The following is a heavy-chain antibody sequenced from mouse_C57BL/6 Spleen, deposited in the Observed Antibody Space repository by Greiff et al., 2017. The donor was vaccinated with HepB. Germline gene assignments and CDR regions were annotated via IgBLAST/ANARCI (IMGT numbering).Heavy chain of an antibody. CDR2: IYPGDGDT. Sequence: QVQLKQSGPELVKPGASVKISCKASGYAFSSSWMNWVKQRPGKGLEWIGRIYPGDGDTNYNGKFKGKATLTADKSSSTAYMQLSSLTSEDSAVYFCARGNDYDPYYYAMDYWGQGTSVTVSS. J-gene: IGHJ4*01. CDR3: ARGNDYDPYYYAMDY. CDR1: GYAFSSSW. D-gene: IGHD2-4*01. V-gene: IGHV1-82*01.